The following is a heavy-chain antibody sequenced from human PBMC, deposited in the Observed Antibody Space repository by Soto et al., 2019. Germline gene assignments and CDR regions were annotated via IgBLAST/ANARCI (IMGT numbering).Heavy chain of an antibody. V-gene: IGHV3-23*01. CDR1: GVTFSNYA. D-gene: IGHD3-10*01. CDR3: AKDEIDSSFGELSTTPHFQH. CDR2: ISDSGGRT. J-gene: IGHJ1*01. Sequence: GSLRLSCAASGVTFSNYAMNFFRQSPLKSLGWVSVISDSGGRTHSADSVKGRLDNSRDNSENTLYLQMNSLRAEDTAVYYCAKDEIDSSFGELSTTPHFQHWGQGTLVTVSS.